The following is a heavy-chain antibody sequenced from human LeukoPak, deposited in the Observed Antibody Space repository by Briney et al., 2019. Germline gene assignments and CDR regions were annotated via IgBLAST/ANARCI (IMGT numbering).Heavy chain of an antibody. D-gene: IGHD3-3*01. CDR1: GFTFSSYA. Sequence: PGGSMRLSCAASGFTFSSYAMSWVRQAPGKGMEWVANIKQDGSEKYYVDSVKGRLTISRENEKNSLYLQMNSLRAEDTAVYYCARDFQDTESGTYYDFWSGYYTLFDDYWGQGTLVTVSS. J-gene: IGHJ4*02. CDR2: IKQDGSEK. V-gene: IGHV3-7*01. CDR3: ARDFQDTESGTYYDFWSGYYTLFDDY.